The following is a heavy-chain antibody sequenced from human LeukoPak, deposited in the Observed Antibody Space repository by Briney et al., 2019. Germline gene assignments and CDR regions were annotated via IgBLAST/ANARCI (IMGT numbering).Heavy chain of an antibody. CDR2: ISNTGSTI. Sequence: GGSLRLSCVASGFTFSSYEMHWVRQTPGKGLEWVSYISNTGSTIYYADSVKGRFSISRDNAKNSLYLQMNSLRAEDTAVYYCARDSYSTGWYVRTWDCWGQGALVTVSS. D-gene: IGHD6-19*01. J-gene: IGHJ4*02. CDR3: ARDSYSTGWYVRTWDC. V-gene: IGHV3-48*03. CDR1: GFTFSSYE.